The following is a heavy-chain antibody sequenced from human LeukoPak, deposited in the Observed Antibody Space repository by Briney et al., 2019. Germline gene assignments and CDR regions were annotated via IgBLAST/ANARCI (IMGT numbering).Heavy chain of an antibody. CDR1: GGSISSGGYY. V-gene: IGHV4-31*03. CDR3: ARANDYVWGSYRSSAYFDY. D-gene: IGHD3-16*02. CDR2: IYYSGST. J-gene: IGHJ4*02. Sequence: PSETLSLTCTVSGGSISSGGYYWSWLRQHPGKGLEWIGYIYYSGSTYYNPSLKSRVTISVDTSKNQFSLKLSSVTAADTAVYYCARANDYVWGSYRSSAYFDYWGQGTLVTVSS.